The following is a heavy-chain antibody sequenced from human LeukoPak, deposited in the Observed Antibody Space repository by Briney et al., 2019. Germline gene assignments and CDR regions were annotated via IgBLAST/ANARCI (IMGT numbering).Heavy chain of an antibody. CDR3: ARAESGVAGQPFRV. J-gene: IGHJ4*02. CDR1: GGSISSYY. D-gene: IGHD6-19*01. Sequence: SETLSVTCTVSGGSISSYYWSWIRQPPGKGLEWIGEIYHSGSTNYNPSLKSRVTISVDKSKNQFSLKLSSVTAADTAVYYCARAESGVAGQPFRVWGQGTLVTVSS. CDR2: IYHSGST. V-gene: IGHV4-59*12.